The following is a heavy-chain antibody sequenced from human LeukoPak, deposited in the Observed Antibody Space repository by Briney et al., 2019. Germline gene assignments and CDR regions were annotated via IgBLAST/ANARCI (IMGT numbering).Heavy chain of an antibody. CDR1: GGSISSYY. CDR3: ASQESYYGPTFDY. V-gene: IGHV4-59*01. Sequence: SETLSLTCSVSGGSISSYYWSWIRQTPGKGLEWIGYIYYSGSTSYNPSFKGRVTISVDTSTDHFSLKLRSVTAADTAMYYCASQESYYGPTFDYWGQGILVTVSS. J-gene: IGHJ4*02. D-gene: IGHD1-26*01. CDR2: IYYSGST.